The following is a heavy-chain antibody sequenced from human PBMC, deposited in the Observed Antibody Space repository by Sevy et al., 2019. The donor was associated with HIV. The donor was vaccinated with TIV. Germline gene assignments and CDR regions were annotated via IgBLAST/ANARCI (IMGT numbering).Heavy chain of an antibody. CDR2: IKQDGSEK. V-gene: IGHV3-7*04. J-gene: IGHJ6*02. Sequence: GGSLRLSCAASGFTFSSYWMSWVRQAPGKGLEWVANIKQDGSEKYYVDSVKGRFTISRDNAKNSLYLQMNSLRAEDTAVYYCARGGGYDFGYYYYGMDVWGHGTTVTVSS. D-gene: IGHD5-12*01. CDR1: GFTFSSYW. CDR3: ARGGGYDFGYYYYGMDV.